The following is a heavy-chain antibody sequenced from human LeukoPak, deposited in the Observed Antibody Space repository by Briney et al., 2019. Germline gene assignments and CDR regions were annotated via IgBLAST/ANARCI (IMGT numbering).Heavy chain of an antibody. CDR1: GGSISRYY. Sequence: SQTLSLTCTVSGGSISRYYWGWIRQPPGEGLEWIGYIYYTGTTNYNPSLKNRVTMSVDTSKNQFSLKLSSVTTADTAVYYCARTGIWSGYYTFDYWGQGSLVTVSS. CDR3: ARTGIWSGYYTFDY. J-gene: IGHJ4*02. D-gene: IGHD3-3*01. CDR2: IYYTGTT. V-gene: IGHV4-59*01.